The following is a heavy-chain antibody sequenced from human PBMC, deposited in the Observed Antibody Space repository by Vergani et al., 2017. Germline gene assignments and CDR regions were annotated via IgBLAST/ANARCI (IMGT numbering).Heavy chain of an antibody. CDR2: ISSSSSYI. CDR1: GFTFSSYS. CDR3: ARLGRYCSSTSCRIDC. Sequence: EVQLVESGGGLVKPGGSLRLSCAASGFTFSSYSMNWVRQAPGKGLEWVSSISSSSSYIYYADSVKGRFTISRDNAKNSLYLQMNSLRAEDTAVYYCARLGRYCSSTSCRIDCWGQGTLVTVSS. V-gene: IGHV3-21*01. D-gene: IGHD2-2*01. J-gene: IGHJ4*02.